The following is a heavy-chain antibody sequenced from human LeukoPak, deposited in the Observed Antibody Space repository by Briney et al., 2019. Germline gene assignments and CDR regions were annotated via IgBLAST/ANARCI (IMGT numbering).Heavy chain of an antibody. J-gene: IGHJ6*03. V-gene: IGHV4-61*01. CDR2: IYYSGST. Sequence: MSSETLSLTCTVSGGSISSSSYYWSWIRQPPGKGLEWIGYIYYSGSTNYNPSLKSRVTISVDTSKNQFSLKLSSVTAADTAVYYCARVSTDNNWGVTSYYMDVWGKGTTVTVSS. CDR1: GGSISSSSYY. CDR3: ARVSTDNNWGVTSYYMDV. D-gene: IGHD7-27*01.